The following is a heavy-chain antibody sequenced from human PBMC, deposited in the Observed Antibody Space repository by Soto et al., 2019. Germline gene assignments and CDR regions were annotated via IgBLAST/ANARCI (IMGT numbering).Heavy chain of an antibody. J-gene: IGHJ4*02. Sequence: SQTLSLTCTISGDSVSSNSAAWNWIRQSPSRGLEWLGRTYYRSKWYNDYAVSVKSRITINPDTSKNQFSLQLNSVTPEDTAVYYCARMGPLVGATEDDYWGQGTLVTVSS. V-gene: IGHV6-1*01. CDR3: ARMGPLVGATEDDY. D-gene: IGHD1-26*01. CDR2: TYYRSKWYN. CDR1: GDSVSSNSAA.